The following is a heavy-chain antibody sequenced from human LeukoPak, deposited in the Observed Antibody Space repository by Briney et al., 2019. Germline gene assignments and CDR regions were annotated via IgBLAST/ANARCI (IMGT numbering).Heavy chain of an antibody. CDR3: ARAGSGTDAFDI. Sequence: PSQTLSLTCTVSGGSISSGGYYWSWIRQHPGKGLEWIGYIYYSGSTYYNPSLNSRVTISVDTSKNQFSLKLSSVTAADTAVYYCARAGSGTDAFDIWGQGTMVTVSS. V-gene: IGHV4-31*03. D-gene: IGHD3-10*01. CDR2: IYYSGST. J-gene: IGHJ3*02. CDR1: GGSISSGGYY.